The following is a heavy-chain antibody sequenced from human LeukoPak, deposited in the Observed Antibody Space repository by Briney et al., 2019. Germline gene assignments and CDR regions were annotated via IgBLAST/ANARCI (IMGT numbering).Heavy chain of an antibody. CDR3: ARASGAAAGSPYFDY. D-gene: IGHD6-13*01. V-gene: IGHV4-39*07. CDR1: GGSISSSSYY. Sequence: PSETLSLTCTVSGGSISSSSYYWGWIRQPPGKGLEWIGSIYYSGSTYYNPSLKSRVTISVDTSKNQFSLKLSSVTAADTAVYYCARASGAAAGSPYFDYWGQGTLVTVSS. J-gene: IGHJ4*02. CDR2: IYYSGST.